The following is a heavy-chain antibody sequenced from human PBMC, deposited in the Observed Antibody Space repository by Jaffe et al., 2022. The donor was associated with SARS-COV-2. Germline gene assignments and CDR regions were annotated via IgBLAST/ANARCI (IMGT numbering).Heavy chain of an antibody. Sequence: EVQLVESGGGLVQPGRSLRLSCAASGFTFDDYAMHWVRQAPGKGLEWVSGISWNSGSIGYADSVKGRFTISRDNAKNSLYLQMNSLRAEDTALYYCAKDIGGWDYGGKVDYGMDVWGQGTTVTVSS. CDR1: GFTFDDYA. CDR2: ISWNSGSI. D-gene: IGHD4-17*01. V-gene: IGHV3-9*01. J-gene: IGHJ6*02. CDR3: AKDIGGWDYGGKVDYGMDV.